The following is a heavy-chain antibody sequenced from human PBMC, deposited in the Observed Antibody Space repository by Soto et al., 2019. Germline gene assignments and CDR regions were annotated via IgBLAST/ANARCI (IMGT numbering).Heavy chain of an antibody. J-gene: IGHJ6*02. Sequence: ASVKVSCKASGYTFTGYYMHWVRQAPGQGLEWMGWINPNSGGTNYAQKFQGWVTMTRDTSISTAYMELSRLRSDDTAVYYCARHGYCSSTSCSYYYGMDVWGQGTTVTVSS. D-gene: IGHD2-2*03. CDR3: ARHGYCSSTSCSYYYGMDV. V-gene: IGHV1-2*04. CDR2: INPNSGGT. CDR1: GYTFTGYY.